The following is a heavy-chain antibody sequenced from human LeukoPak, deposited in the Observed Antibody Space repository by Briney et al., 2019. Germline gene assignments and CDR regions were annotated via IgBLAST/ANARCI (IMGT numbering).Heavy chain of an antibody. V-gene: IGHV3-21*04. CDR3: AKDRAVTATFVWDI. D-gene: IGHD2-21*02. CDR2: ISSSRSYT. Sequence: GGSLRLSCAASGFTFSSYTMNWVRQAPGKGLEWVSSISSSRSYTYYADSVKGRFTISRDHSKRTLFLQMNSLRAEDTAVYYCAKDRAVTATFVWDIWGQGTMVTVSS. CDR1: GFTFSSYT. J-gene: IGHJ3*02.